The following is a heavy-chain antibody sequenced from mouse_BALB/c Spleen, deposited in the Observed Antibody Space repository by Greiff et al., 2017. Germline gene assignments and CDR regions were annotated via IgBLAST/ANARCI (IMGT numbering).Heavy chain of an antibody. J-gene: IGHJ2*01. Sequence: DVKVEESGGGLVQPGGSMKLSCVASGFTFSNYWMNWVRQSPEKGLEWVAEIRLKSNNYATHYAESVKGRFTISRDDSKSSVYLQMNNLRAEDTGIYYCTAATDFDYWGQGTTLTVSS. D-gene: IGHD1-2*01. CDR2: IRLKSNNYAT. CDR1: GFTFSNYW. V-gene: IGHV6-6*02. CDR3: TAATDFDY.